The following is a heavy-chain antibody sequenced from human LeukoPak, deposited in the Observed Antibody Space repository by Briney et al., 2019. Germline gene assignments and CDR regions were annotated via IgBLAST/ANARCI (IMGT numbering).Heavy chain of an antibody. J-gene: IGHJ3*02. CDR1: GYVFNSFG. D-gene: IGHD1-26*01. CDR2: TIPIFGTA. V-gene: IGHV1-69*13. CDR3: ARDPPYSGSPRDAFDI. Sequence: GASVKVSCKTSGYVFNSFGITWLRQAPGQGLEWMGGTIPIFGTANYAQKFQGRVTITADESTSTAYMELSSLRSEDTAVYYCARDPPYSGSPRDAFDIWGQGTMVTVSS.